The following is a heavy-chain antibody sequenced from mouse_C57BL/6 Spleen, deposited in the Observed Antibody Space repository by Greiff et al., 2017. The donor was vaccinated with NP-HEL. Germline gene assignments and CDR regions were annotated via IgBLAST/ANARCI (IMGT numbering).Heavy chain of an antibody. D-gene: IGHD3-2*02. CDR1: GFNIKDDY. CDR2: IDPENGDT. J-gene: IGHJ2*01. V-gene: IGHV14-4*01. Sequence: VQLQQSGAELVRPGASVKLSCTASGFNIKDDYMHWVKQRPEQGLEWIGWIDPENGDTEYASKFQGKATITADTSSNTAYLQLSSLTYEDTAVYYCTTDRSSGEGDYWGQGTTLTVSS. CDR3: TTDRSSGEGDY.